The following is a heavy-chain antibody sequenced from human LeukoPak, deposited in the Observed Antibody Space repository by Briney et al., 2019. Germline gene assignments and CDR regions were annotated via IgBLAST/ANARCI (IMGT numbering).Heavy chain of an antibody. CDR2: IYYSGST. Sequence: SQTLSLTCTVSGGSISSGGYYWSWIRQHPGKGLEWIGYIYYSGSTYYNPSLKSRVTISVDTSKNQFSLKLSSVTAADTAVYYCARTGYSYGHNCFAPWGQEPLVTAPS. J-gene: IGHJ5*02. D-gene: IGHD5-18*01. CDR1: GGSISSGGYY. V-gene: IGHV4-31*03. CDR3: ARTGYSYGHNCFAP.